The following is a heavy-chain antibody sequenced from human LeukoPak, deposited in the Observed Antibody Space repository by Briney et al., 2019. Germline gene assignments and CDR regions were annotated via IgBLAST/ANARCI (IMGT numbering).Heavy chain of an antibody. CDR1: GGSISSGGYY. Sequence: SETLSLTCTVSGGSISSGGYYWSWLRQPPGKGLQWIGEINHSGSTNYNPSLKSRVLISVDPSKNQFSLKVTSVTAADTALYYCARGGWELPEGYFDYWAQGTLVTVSS. D-gene: IGHD1-26*01. CDR2: INHSGST. V-gene: IGHV4-39*07. CDR3: ARGGWELPEGYFDY. J-gene: IGHJ4*02.